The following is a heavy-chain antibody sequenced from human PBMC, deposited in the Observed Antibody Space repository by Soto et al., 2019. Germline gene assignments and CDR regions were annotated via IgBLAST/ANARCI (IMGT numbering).Heavy chain of an antibody. Sequence: QVQLVESGGGVVQPGRSLRLSCAASGFTFSSYGMHWVRQAPGKGLEWVAVIWYDGSNKYYADSVKGRFTISRDNSKNTLYLQMNSLRAEDTAAYYCARGHILTAIDYWGQGTLVTVSS. J-gene: IGHJ4*02. V-gene: IGHV3-33*01. CDR2: IWYDGSNK. CDR1: GFTFSSYG. D-gene: IGHD3-9*01. CDR3: ARGHILTAIDY.